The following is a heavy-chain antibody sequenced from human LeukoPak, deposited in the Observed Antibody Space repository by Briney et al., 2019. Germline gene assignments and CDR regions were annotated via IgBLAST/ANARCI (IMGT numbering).Heavy chain of an antibody. V-gene: IGHV1-8*01. CDR1: GYTFTSYD. CDR3: ARDGSGSGSYLSWFDP. J-gene: IGHJ5*02. Sequence: ASVNVSCKASGYTFTSYDINWVRQATGQGREWMGWMNPNSGNTGYAQKFQGRVTMTRNTSISTAYMELSSLRSEDTAVYYCARDGSGSGSYLSWFDPWGQGTLVTVSS. CDR2: MNPNSGNT. D-gene: IGHD3-10*01.